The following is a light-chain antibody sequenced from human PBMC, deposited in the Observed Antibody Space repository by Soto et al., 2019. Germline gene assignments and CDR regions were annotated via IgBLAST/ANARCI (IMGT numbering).Light chain of an antibody. Sequence: EIVMTQSPATLSVSPGERATLSCRASQSVSSNLAWYQLKPGQAPRLLIYGASTRATGIPARFSGSGSGTEFTLPISCLQSENFAGYYCQQYKDWAPWTFGQGTKVEIK. J-gene: IGKJ1*01. V-gene: IGKV3-15*01. CDR3: QQYKDWAPWT. CDR2: GAS. CDR1: QSVSSN.